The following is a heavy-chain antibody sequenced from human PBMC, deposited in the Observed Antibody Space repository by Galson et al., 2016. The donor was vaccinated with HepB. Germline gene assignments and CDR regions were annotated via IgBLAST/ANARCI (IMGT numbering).Heavy chain of an antibody. Sequence: SVKVSCKASGYNSRDYGVTWVRRAPGQGLEWMGWISGHSGKTNFAQKLQGRVTMTTDTSTNTAYLDLRNLRSDDTAIYFCARDDFTVAGNYLDSCGQGTLVTVSS. CDR2: ISGHSGKT. CDR3: ARDDFTVAGNYLDS. J-gene: IGHJ4*02. CDR1: GYNSRDYG. V-gene: IGHV1-18*01. D-gene: IGHD3/OR15-3a*01.